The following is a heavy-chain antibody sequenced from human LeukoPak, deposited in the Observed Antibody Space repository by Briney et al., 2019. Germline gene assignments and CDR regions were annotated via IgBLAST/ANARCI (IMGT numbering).Heavy chain of an antibody. J-gene: IGHJ6*03. Sequence: GGSLRLSCAASGFTFDDYAMHCVRRAPGKGREWVSGISWNSGSIGYADSVKGRFTISRDNAKNSLFLQMDSLRAEDTAVYYCARDPYSGSYGHLYYYYMDVWGKGTTVTTSS. CDR1: GFTFDDYA. D-gene: IGHD1-26*01. CDR2: ISWNSGSI. CDR3: ARDPYSGSYGHLYYYYMDV. V-gene: IGHV3-9*01.